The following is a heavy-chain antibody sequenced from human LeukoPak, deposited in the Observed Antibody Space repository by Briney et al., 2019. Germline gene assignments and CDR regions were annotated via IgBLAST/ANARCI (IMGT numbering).Heavy chain of an antibody. CDR3: ARDYDFWSGYRHSSNFDY. V-gene: IGHV3-7*01. Sequence: PGGSLRLSCAASGFTFSSYWMSWVRQAPGKGLEWVANIKQDGSEKYYVDSVKGRFTISRDNAKNSLYLQMNSLRAEDTAVYYCARDYDFWSGYRHSSNFDYWGQGTLVTVSS. J-gene: IGHJ4*02. CDR1: GFTFSSYW. CDR2: IKQDGSEK. D-gene: IGHD3-3*01.